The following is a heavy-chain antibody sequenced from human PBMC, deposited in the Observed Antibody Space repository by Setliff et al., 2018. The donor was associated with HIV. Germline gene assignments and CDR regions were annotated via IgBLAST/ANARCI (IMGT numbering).Heavy chain of an antibody. D-gene: IGHD6-25*01. CDR2: INHSGST. Sequence: GSLRLSCAASGFTFSSYAMSWIRQPPGKGLEWIGEINHSGSTNYNPSLKSRLTISLDTFKNQFSLKLTSVTAADTAIYYCARRPVLHNSGSVFDKWGQGTLVTVSS. V-gene: IGHV4-34*01. J-gene: IGHJ4*02. CDR3: ARRPVLHNSGSVFDK. CDR1: GFTFSSYA.